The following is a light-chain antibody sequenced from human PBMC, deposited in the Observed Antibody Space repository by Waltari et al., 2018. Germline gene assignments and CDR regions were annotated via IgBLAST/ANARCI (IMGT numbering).Light chain of an antibody. Sequence: VLTQSPATLSLSPGESATLSCRATQSLSTYLAWYQQKPGQAPRLLIYDASRRATGRPARCSGTRSAKDITITISSLEPDDFGLYYCQHNSNGPMFGGGTTVEIK. J-gene: IGKJ4*02. CDR1: QSLSTY. CDR2: DAS. CDR3: QHNSNGPM. V-gene: IGKV3-11*01.